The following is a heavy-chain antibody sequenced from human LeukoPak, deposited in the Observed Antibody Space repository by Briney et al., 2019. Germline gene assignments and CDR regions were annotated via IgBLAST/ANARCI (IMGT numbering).Heavy chain of an antibody. D-gene: IGHD3-22*01. Sequence: SETLSLTCSVSGGSIDNYYWSWIRQPPGKGLEWIGSIYYSGSTYYNPSLKSRVTISVDTSKNQFSLKLSSVTAADTAVYYCARDPSDYYDSSGSPDYWGQGTLVTVSS. CDR3: ARDPSDYYDSSGSPDY. J-gene: IGHJ4*02. V-gene: IGHV4-39*07. CDR1: GGSIDNYY. CDR2: IYYSGST.